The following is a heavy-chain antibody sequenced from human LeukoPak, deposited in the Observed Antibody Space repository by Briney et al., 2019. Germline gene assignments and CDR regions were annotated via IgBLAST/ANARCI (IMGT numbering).Heavy chain of an antibody. Sequence: GGSLRLSCAAAGFNFDDYGMTWVRQIPGKGLEWVAGVNSNGRSAGYAAAVKGRFTISRDNAQNSLNLQMNSLRAEDTAVYYCATSSNAPGNHWGQGTLVTVSS. CDR3: ATSSNAPGNH. D-gene: IGHD2-2*01. V-gene: IGHV3-20*04. CDR1: GFNFDDYG. J-gene: IGHJ5*02. CDR2: VNSNGRSA.